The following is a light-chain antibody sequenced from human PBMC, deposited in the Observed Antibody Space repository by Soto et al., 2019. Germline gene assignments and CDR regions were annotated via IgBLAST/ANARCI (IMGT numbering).Light chain of an antibody. CDR2: EVS. CDR1: SRDVGGYNY. Sequence: QSALTQPAAVSGSPGQSITISCTGSSRDVGGYNYVSWYQQHPAKAPKLIIYEVSNRPSGVSNRFSGSKSGNTASLTISGLQAEDEADYYCSSYTFSSSLEGVFGTGTKVTVL. J-gene: IGLJ1*01. CDR3: SSYTFSSSLEGV. V-gene: IGLV2-14*01.